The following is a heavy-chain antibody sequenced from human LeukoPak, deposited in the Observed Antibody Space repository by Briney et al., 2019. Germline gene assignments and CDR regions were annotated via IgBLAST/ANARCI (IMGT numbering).Heavy chain of an antibody. Sequence: GGSLRLSCAASGFTFRSYGMHWVRQAPGKGLEWVAYIQNDGSNEQYADSVKGRFSISRDSSKNILYLQMNSLRAEDTAVYYCTTLNDGSCPNWGQGTLVTVSS. CDR2: IQNDGSNE. CDR1: GFTFRSYG. CDR3: TTLNDGSCPN. D-gene: IGHD2-15*01. V-gene: IGHV3-30*02. J-gene: IGHJ4*02.